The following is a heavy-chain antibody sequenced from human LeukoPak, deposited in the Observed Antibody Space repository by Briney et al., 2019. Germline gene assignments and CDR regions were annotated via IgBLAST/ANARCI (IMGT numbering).Heavy chain of an antibody. Sequence: SETLSLTCTVSGGSISSYYWSWTRQPPGKGLEWIGYIYYSGSTNYNPSLKSRVTISVDTSKNQFSLKLSSVTAADTAVYYCARAEMTTVVTGGFQHWGQGTLETVSS. CDR2: IYYSGST. D-gene: IGHD4-23*01. CDR3: ARAEMTTVVTGGFQH. J-gene: IGHJ1*01. V-gene: IGHV4-59*01. CDR1: GGSISSYY.